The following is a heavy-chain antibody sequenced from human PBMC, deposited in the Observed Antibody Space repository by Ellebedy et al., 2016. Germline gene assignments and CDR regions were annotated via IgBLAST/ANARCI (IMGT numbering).Heavy chain of an antibody. CDR3: ARDPYSNYDYFDY. D-gene: IGHD4-11*01. J-gene: IGHJ4*02. CDR2: ISYDGSNK. V-gene: IGHV3-30-3*01. Sequence: GESLKISCAASGFTFSSYAMHWVRQAPGKGLEWVAVISYDGSNKYYADSVKGRFTISRDNSKNTLYLQMNSLRAEDTAVYYCARDPYSNYDYFDYWGQGTLVTVSS. CDR1: GFTFSSYA.